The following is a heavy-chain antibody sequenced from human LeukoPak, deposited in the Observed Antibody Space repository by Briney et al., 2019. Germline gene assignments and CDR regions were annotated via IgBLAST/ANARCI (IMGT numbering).Heavy chain of an antibody. CDR2: IYNSAST. V-gene: IGHV4-39*01. Sequence: PSETLSLTCAVSGGSISSGTYYWAWIRQSPGKGPEWIGSIYNSASTYYNPSFKSRVTLSVDTSRNQFSLNLRSVTAADTGMYYCATNKTMVTTAGLFDPWGQGTLVIVSS. J-gene: IGHJ5*02. D-gene: IGHD4-17*01. CDR3: ATNKTMVTTAGLFDP. CDR1: GGSISSGTYY.